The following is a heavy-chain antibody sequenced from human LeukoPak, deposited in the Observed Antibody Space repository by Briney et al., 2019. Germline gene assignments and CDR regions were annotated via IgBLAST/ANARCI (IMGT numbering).Heavy chain of an antibody. J-gene: IGHJ6*03. Sequence: GSSVKVSCKAFGGTFSSYAISWVRQAPGQGLEWMGGIIPIFGTANYAQKFQGRVTITTDESTSTAYMELSSLRSEDAAVYYCARVFYGSGSYYGDDYYYYMDVWGKGTTVTVSS. CDR3: ARVFYGSGSYYGDDYYYYMDV. CDR1: GGTFSSYA. D-gene: IGHD3-10*01. V-gene: IGHV1-69*05. CDR2: IIPIFGTA.